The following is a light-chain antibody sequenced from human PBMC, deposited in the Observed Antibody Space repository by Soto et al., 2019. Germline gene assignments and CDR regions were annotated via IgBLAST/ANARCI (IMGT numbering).Light chain of an antibody. CDR2: AAS. J-gene: IGKJ1*01. Sequence: DIQMTQSPSSLSASVGARVTITCRASQDISKNLAWYQQIPGKAPKLLIFAASTLQSGVPSRFSASGSGTYFTLTISSLQPDDFATYYCQQYNSYWTFGQGTKVDIK. V-gene: IGKV1-16*01. CDR1: QDISKN. CDR3: QQYNSYWT.